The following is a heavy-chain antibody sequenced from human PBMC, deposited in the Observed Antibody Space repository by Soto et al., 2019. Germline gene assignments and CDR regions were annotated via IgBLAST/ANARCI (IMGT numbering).Heavy chain of an antibody. Sequence: GASVKVSCKASGYTFTSYAMHWVRQSPGQRLEWMGWINAGNGNTKYSQKFQGRVTITRDTSASTAYMELSSLRSEDTAVYYCARAEHGWNLPYYMDVWGKGTTVTVSS. CDR2: INAGNGNT. D-gene: IGHD1-7*01. V-gene: IGHV1-3*01. CDR3: ARAEHGWNLPYYMDV. CDR1: GYTFTSYA. J-gene: IGHJ6*03.